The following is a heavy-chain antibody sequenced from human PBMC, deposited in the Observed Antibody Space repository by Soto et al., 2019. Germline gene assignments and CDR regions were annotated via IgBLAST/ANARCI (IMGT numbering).Heavy chain of an antibody. V-gene: IGHV3-30*18. Sequence: QVQLVESGGGVFQPGRSLTLSCAASGFVFSTYGMHWVRQAPGKGLEWVAAISYEGTKKYYADSVKGRYTISRDKSKNTLYLQMNSLRPEDMAVYYCAKAGDGGTPGHGMDVWGQGTTVTVSS. D-gene: IGHD2-15*01. CDR2: ISYEGTKK. J-gene: IGHJ6*02. CDR3: AKAGDGGTPGHGMDV. CDR1: GFVFSTYG.